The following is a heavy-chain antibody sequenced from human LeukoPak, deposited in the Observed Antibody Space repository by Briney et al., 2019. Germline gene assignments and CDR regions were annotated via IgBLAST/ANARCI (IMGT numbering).Heavy chain of an antibody. CDR2: ISSSGSTI. CDR3: ARGADTGYSSDS. Sequence: GGSLRLSCAASGFTFSSYEMNWVRQAPGKGLEWVSYISSSGSTIYYADSVKGRFTISRDSAKNTLYLQMNSLRAEDTAVYYCARGADTGYSSDSWGQGTLVTVSS. D-gene: IGHD6-19*01. CDR1: GFTFSSYE. J-gene: IGHJ5*02. V-gene: IGHV3-48*03.